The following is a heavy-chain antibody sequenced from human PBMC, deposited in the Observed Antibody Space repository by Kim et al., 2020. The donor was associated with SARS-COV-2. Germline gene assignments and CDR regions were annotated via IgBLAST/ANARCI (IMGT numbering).Heavy chain of an antibody. J-gene: IGHJ5*02. D-gene: IGHD3-10*01. Sequence: KYSPSLKSRVTISVDTSKNQFSLRLTSVTAADTAVYYCARRRSGFRFDPWGQGTLVIVSS. V-gene: IGHV4-34*01. CDR3: ARRRSGFRFDP.